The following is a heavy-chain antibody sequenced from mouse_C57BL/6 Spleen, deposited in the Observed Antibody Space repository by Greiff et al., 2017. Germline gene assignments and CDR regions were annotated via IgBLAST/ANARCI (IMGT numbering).Heavy chain of an antibody. Sequence: DVKLQESGPGLVKPSQSLSLTCSVTGYSITSGYYWNWIRQFPGNKLEWMGYISYDGSNNYNPSLKNRISITRDTSKNQFFLKLNSVTTEDTATYYCAREGLDSSDYVYFDYWGQGTTRTVSS. J-gene: IGHJ2*01. V-gene: IGHV3-6*01. CDR3: AREGLDSSDYVYFDY. CDR2: ISYDGSN. D-gene: IGHD3-2*02. CDR1: GYSITSGYY.